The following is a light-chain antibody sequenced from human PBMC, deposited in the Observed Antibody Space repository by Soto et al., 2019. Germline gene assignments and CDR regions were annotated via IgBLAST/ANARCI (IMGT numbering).Light chain of an antibody. CDR3: QQYNSYSRT. CDR2: KAS. J-gene: IGKJ1*01. CDR1: QSISSW. V-gene: IGKV1-5*03. Sequence: DIQMTHSPSTLSDSVGDRVTITCRASQSISSWLAWYQQKPGKAPKLLIYKASSLESGVPSRFSGSGSGTEFTLTISSLQPDDFATYYCQQYNSYSRTFGQGTKVDIK.